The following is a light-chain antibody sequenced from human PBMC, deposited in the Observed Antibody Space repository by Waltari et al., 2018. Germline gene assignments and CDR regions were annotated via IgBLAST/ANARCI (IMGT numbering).Light chain of an antibody. CDR3: SSYTSSSNVV. CDR2: EVS. J-gene: IGLJ2*01. CDR1: SSDVGGYNY. Sequence: QSALTQPASVSGSPGQSITISCTGTSSDVGGYNYVSWYQQNPGKAPKLIIYEVSNRPSGVSNRFSGSKSGNTASLTISGLQAEDEADYYCSSYTSSSNVVFGGGTKLTVL. V-gene: IGLV2-14*01.